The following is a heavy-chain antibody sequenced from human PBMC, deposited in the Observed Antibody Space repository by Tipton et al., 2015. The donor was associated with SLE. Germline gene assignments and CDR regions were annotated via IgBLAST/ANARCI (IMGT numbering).Heavy chain of an antibody. J-gene: IGHJ3*01. Sequence: QLVQSGPEVKKPGASVKVSCKASGYTFTGYYMHWVRQAPGQGLEWMGWINPNSGGTNYAQKFQGRLTMTRDTSISTAYMELSRQRCDGTCVYYCAREQGCRDGYRMPDAFDVWGHGTRVPVSS. CDR2: INPNSGGT. CDR1: GYTFTGYY. V-gene: IGHV1-2*02. CDR3: AREQGCRDGYRMPDAFDV. D-gene: IGHD5-24*01.